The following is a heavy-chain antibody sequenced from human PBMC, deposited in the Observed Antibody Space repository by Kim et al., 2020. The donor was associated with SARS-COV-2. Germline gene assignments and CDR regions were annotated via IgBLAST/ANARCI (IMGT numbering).Heavy chain of an antibody. CDR1: GGSISSYY. V-gene: IGHV4-59*01. D-gene: IGHD3-10*01. CDR3: ARGSWGTYYYGSGSPSPYYYYYGMDV. CDR2: IYYSGST. Sequence: SETLSLTCNVSGGSISSYYWSWIRQPPGKGLEWIGYIYYSGSTNYNASLKSRVTISVDTSKNQFSLKLSSVTAADTAVYYCARGSWGTYYYGSGSPSPYYYYYGMDVWGQGTTVTVSS. J-gene: IGHJ6*02.